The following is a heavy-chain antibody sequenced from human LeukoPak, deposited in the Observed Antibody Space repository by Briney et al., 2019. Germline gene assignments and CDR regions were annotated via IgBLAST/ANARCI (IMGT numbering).Heavy chain of an antibody. CDR3: ARFDYVWGSYRPFDY. J-gene: IGHJ4*02. D-gene: IGHD3-16*02. Sequence: GGSLRLSCAASGFTFSSYWMHWVRQAPGKGLVWVSRINSDGSSTSYADSVKGRFTISRDNAQNTLYLQMNSLKAEDTAVYYCARFDYVWGSYRPFDYWGQGTLVTVSS. CDR2: INSDGSST. CDR1: GFTFSSYW. V-gene: IGHV3-74*01.